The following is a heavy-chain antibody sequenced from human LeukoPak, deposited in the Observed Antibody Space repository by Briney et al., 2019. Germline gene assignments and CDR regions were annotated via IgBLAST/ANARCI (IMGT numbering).Heavy chain of an antibody. CDR1: GYTFTGYY. D-gene: IGHD3-22*01. CDR3: ARDHYYDSSGSH. CDR2: INPNSGGT. J-gene: IGHJ4*02. V-gene: IGHV1-2*02. Sequence: GASVKVSCKASGYTFTGYYMHWVRQAPGQGLEWMGWINPNSGGTNYAQKFQGRVTMTRDMSTSTVYMELSSLRSEDTAVYYCARDHYYDSSGSHWGQGTLVTVSS.